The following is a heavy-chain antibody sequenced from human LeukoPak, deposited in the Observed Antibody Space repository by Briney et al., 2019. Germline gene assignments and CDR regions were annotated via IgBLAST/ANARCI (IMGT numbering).Heavy chain of an antibody. Sequence: PGGSLRLSCAASGFTFDDYAMHWVRQAPGKGLEWVSGISWNSGSIGYADSVKGRFTISRDNAKNSLYLQMNSLRAEDTALYYCAKPRYYYDSSGYQKHDAFDIWGQGTMVTVSS. V-gene: IGHV3-9*01. CDR1: GFTFDDYA. J-gene: IGHJ3*02. D-gene: IGHD3-22*01. CDR2: ISWNSGSI. CDR3: AKPRYYYDSSGYQKHDAFDI.